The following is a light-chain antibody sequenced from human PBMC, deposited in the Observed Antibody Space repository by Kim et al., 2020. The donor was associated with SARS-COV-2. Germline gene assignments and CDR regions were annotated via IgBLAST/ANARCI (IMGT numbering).Light chain of an antibody. CDR1: QSIDSY. Sequence: SSFVGDGVTITCRASQSIDSYLNWYQQRPGKAPKLLIYAASNLQSGVPSRFSGSGSGTDFTLTISSLQPEDFATYYCQQSYSDWTFGQGTKVDIK. CDR2: AAS. CDR3: QQSYSDWT. V-gene: IGKV1-39*01. J-gene: IGKJ1*01.